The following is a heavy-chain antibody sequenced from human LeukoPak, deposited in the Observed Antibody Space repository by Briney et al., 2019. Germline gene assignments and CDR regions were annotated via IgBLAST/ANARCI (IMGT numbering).Heavy chain of an antibody. CDR3: AKEGGIARPPYLYYYIDV. CDR1: AYTLNNHD. Sequence: ASVKVSCKASAYTLNNHDINWVRQAPGRGHEWVGWINTYSANTNYAQEFQDRVSMTTDTSTSTVYMELRSLRSDDTDVYYCAKEGGIARPPYLYYYIDVWGKGTTVTVSS. J-gene: IGHJ6*03. D-gene: IGHD6-6*01. V-gene: IGHV1-18*01. CDR2: INTYSANT.